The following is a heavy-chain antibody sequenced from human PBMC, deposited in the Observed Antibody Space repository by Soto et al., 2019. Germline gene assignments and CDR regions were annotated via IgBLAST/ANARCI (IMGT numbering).Heavy chain of an antibody. D-gene: IGHD4-17*01. J-gene: IGHJ4*02. CDR1: GFTFRSYS. Sequence: EAQLVESGGGLVQPGGSLRLSCAASGFTFRSYSMSWVRQAPGKGLAWVANIKQDGSDKYYVDSVKGRFTISRDNAKNSLYLQMNSLRAEDTAVYYCARPTSADYGDYGWDFWGQGTQVTVSS. CDR2: IKQDGSDK. V-gene: IGHV3-7*01. CDR3: ARPTSADYGDYGWDF.